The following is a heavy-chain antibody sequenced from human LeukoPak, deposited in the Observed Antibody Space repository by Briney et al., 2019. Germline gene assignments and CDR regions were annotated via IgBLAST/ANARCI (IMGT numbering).Heavy chain of an antibody. Sequence: ASVTVSCTASGYTFTSYAMHWVRQAPGQRLEWMGWINAGNGNTKYSQKFQGRVTITRDTSASTAYMELSSLRSEDTAVYYCARGPLGGAVAGTGWFDPWGQGTLVTVSS. D-gene: IGHD6-19*01. J-gene: IGHJ5*02. CDR1: GYTFTSYA. CDR2: INAGNGNT. CDR3: ARGPLGGAVAGTGWFDP. V-gene: IGHV1-3*01.